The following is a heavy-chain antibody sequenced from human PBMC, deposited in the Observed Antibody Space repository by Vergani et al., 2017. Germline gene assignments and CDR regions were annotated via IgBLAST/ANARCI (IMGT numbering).Heavy chain of an antibody. CDR1: GFTFDDYA. D-gene: IGHD6-13*01. V-gene: IGHV3-9*01. CDR2: INWNSDSI. CDR3: VKDIAASGNYWYFDL. Sequence: EVQLVESGGGLVQPGRSLRLSCAASGFTFDDYAFHWFRQAPGKGLEWVSGINWNSDSIAYADSVKGRFTISRDNAKNSLYLQMNSLRAEDTALYYCVKDIAASGNYWYFDLWGRGTLVTVSS. J-gene: IGHJ2*01.